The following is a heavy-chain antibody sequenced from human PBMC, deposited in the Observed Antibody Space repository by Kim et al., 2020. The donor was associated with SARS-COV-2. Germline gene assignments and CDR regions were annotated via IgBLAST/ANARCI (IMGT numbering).Heavy chain of an antibody. J-gene: IGHJ4*02. CDR3: TTSGYSYGYFDY. D-gene: IGHD5-18*01. V-gene: IGHV3-15*01. Sequence: DYAAPVKGRFTISRDDSKNTLYLQMNSLKTEDTAVYYCTTSGYSYGYFDYWGQGTLVTVSS.